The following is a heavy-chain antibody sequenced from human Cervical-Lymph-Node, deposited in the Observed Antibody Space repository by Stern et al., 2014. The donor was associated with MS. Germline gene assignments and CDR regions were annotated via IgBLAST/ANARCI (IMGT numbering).Heavy chain of an antibody. V-gene: IGHV3-21*01. J-gene: IGHJ4*02. CDR1: GFTFSSYS. CDR3: ARETYYYDSSGLDY. Sequence: EVQLEESGGGLVKPGGSLRLSCAASGFTFSSYSMNWVRQAPGKGLEWVSSISRSRSYIYYADSVKGRFTISRDNAKNSLYLQMNSLRAEDTAVYYCARETYYYDSSGLDYWGQGTLVTVSS. D-gene: IGHD3-22*01. CDR2: ISRSRSYI.